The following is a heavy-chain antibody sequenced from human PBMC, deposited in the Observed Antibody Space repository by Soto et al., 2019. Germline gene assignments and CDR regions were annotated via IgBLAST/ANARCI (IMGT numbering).Heavy chain of an antibody. CDR3: ARHIYSPETSTSEFDF. Sequence: QVLLVQSGAEVKTPGSSMQVSCKASGYTFDNYAVIWVRQAPGQGLEWMGGIIPMFTTTNYAQKFQGRVTITADAATSTSYMEMSSLRSEDPAVDYGARHIYSPETSTSEFDFWGQGTLVTVSS. V-gene: IGHV1-69*01. CDR2: IIPMFTTT. J-gene: IGHJ4*02. D-gene: IGHD2-15*01. CDR1: GYTFDNYA.